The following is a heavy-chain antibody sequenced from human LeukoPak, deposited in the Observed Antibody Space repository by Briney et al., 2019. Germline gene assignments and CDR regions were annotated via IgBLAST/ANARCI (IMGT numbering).Heavy chain of an antibody. D-gene: IGHD1-1*01. Sequence: PGGSLRLSCAASGFTFSSYAMSWVRQAPGKGLEWVSAISGSGGSTYYADSVKGRFTISRDNSKNTLYLQMSSLRAEDTAVYYCAKDPAYKLEPNYFDYWGQGTLVTVSS. V-gene: IGHV3-23*01. CDR3: AKDPAYKLEPNYFDY. CDR2: ISGSGGST. J-gene: IGHJ4*02. CDR1: GFTFSSYA.